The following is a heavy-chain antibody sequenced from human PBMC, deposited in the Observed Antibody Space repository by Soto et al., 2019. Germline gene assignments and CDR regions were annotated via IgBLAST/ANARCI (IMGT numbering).Heavy chain of an antibody. V-gene: IGHV3-15*01. CDR2: SKSKTDGGTT. CDR3: AKENFVTIFVGKKRYGMDV. J-gene: IGHJ6*02. D-gene: IGHD3-3*01. CDR1: GFTCSNAS. Sequence: GSLRRSCAASGFTCSNASMSWVRQAPWKWLEWVGRSKSKTDGGTTDYAAPVKGRFTTSRDNSKNTLYLQMNSLRAEDTAVYYCAKENFVTIFVGKKRYGMDVWGQGTTAPVSS.